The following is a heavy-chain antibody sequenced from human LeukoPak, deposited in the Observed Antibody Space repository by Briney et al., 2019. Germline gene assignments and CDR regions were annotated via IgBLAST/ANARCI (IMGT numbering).Heavy chain of an antibody. CDR3: ARSGYYDSSGYYPRTPFDY. D-gene: IGHD3-22*01. J-gene: IGHJ4*02. V-gene: IGHV1-69*13. CDR2: IIPIFGTA. Sequence: GASMKVSCKASGGTFSSYAISWVRQAPGQGLEWMGGIIPIFGTANYAQKFQGRVTITADESTSTAHMELSSLRSEDTAVYYCARSGYYDSSGYYPRTPFDYWGQGTLVTVSS. CDR1: GGTFSSYA.